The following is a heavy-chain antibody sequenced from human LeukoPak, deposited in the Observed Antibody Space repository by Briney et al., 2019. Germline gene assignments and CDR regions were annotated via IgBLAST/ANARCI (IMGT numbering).Heavy chain of an antibody. J-gene: IGHJ4*02. CDR2: ISGSGGST. CDR3: AKREVGATSDEYYFDY. D-gene: IGHD1-26*01. Sequence: GGSLRLSCAASGFTFSSYAMSWVRQAPGKGLEWVSAISGSGGSTYYADTVKGQFTISRDNSKNTLYQQMNSLRAEDTAVYYCAKREVGATSDEYYFDYWGQGTLVTVSS. CDR1: GFTFSSYA. V-gene: IGHV3-23*01.